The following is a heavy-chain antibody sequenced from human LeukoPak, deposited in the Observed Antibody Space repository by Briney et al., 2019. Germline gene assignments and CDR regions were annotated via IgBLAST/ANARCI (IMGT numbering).Heavy chain of an antibody. CDR2: IWYDGGNK. J-gene: IGHJ4*02. V-gene: IGHV3-33*01. Sequence: GGSLRLSCAASGFPFSTYGMHWVRQAPGRGLEWVGVIWYDGGNKYYADSVKGRFTISRDNSKNTLFLHMNSLRAEDTAVYYCARASGSYDYWGQGTLVTVSS. CDR1: GFPFSTYG. D-gene: IGHD1-26*01. CDR3: ARASGSYDY.